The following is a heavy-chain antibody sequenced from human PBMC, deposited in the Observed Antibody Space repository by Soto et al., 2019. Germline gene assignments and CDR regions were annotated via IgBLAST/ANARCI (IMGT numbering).Heavy chain of an antibody. Sequence: ASVKVSCKASGYTFTSYAMHWVRQAPGQRLEWMGWINAGNGNTKYSQKFQGRVTITRDTSASTAYMELSSLRSEDTAVYYCARGSYYYDSSGYYHYWGQGTLVTVS. CDR1: GYTFTSYA. CDR3: ARGSYYYDSSGYYHY. CDR2: INAGNGNT. J-gene: IGHJ4*02. V-gene: IGHV1-3*01. D-gene: IGHD3-22*01.